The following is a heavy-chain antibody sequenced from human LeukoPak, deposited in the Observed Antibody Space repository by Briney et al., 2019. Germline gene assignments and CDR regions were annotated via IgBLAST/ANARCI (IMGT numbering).Heavy chain of an antibody. CDR3: ARFDSSGYFDAFDI. Sequence: SQTLSLTCTVSGGSISSGGYYWSWIRQPPGKGLECIGYIYYSGSSNYNPSLKSRVTISVDTSKNQFSLRLSSVTAADTAVYYCARFDSSGYFDAFDIWGQGTMVTVSS. D-gene: IGHD3-22*01. V-gene: IGHV4-61*08. CDR1: GGSISSGGYY. CDR2: IYYSGSS. J-gene: IGHJ3*02.